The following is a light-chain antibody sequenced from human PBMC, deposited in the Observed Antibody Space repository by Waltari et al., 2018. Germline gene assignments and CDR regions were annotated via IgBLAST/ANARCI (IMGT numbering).Light chain of an antibody. CDR3: SSYISSSTLEL. CDR1: SSDVGAYTY. J-gene: IGLJ2*01. Sequence: QSALTQPASVSGSPGQSITISCTGTSSDVGAYTYVSWYQQHPGKAPKLTIFDVSSRPSGVSNRFSGSKSGNTASLTISGLQAEDEADYYCSSYISSSTLELFGGGTSLTVL. V-gene: IGLV2-14*03. CDR2: DVS.